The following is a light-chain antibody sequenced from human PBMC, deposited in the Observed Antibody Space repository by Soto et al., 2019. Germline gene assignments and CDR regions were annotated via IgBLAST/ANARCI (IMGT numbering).Light chain of an antibody. CDR2: DVS. Sequence: QSALTQPASVSGSPGQSITISCTGTSSDVVGYNYVSWYQHHPGKAPKLIIYDVSNRPSGVSNRFSGSKSGNTASLTISGLQPEDDADYYCSSYTTSNTRQIVFGTGTKVTVL. J-gene: IGLJ1*01. CDR1: SSDVVGYNY. V-gene: IGLV2-14*03. CDR3: SSYTTSNTRQIV.